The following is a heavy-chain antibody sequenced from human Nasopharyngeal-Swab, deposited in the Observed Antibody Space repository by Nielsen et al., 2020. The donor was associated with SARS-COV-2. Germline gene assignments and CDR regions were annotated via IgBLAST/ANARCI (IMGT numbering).Heavy chain of an antibody. V-gene: IGHV3-30*18. CDR3: AKGGWYSSSRYYFDY. J-gene: IGHJ4*02. D-gene: IGHD6-13*01. Sequence: GESLKISCAASGFTFSNYGMHWVRQAPGKGLEWVAVISYDGSNKYYADSVKGRFTISRDNSKNALYLQMNSLRAEDTAVYYCAKGGWYSSSRYYFDYWGQGTLVTVSS. CDR1: GFTFSNYG. CDR2: ISYDGSNK.